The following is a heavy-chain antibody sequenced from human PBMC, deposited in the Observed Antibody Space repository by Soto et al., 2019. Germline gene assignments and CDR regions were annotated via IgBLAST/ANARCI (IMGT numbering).Heavy chain of an antibody. CDR1: GGSFSGYY. V-gene: IGHV4-34*01. CDR3: ARYQPLTSGWFDP. CDR2: INHSGST. J-gene: IGHJ5*02. D-gene: IGHD2-2*01. Sequence: QVQLQQWGAGLLKPSETLSLTCAVYGGSFSGYYWSWIRQPPGKGLEWIGEINHSGSTNYNPSLKSRVTIPVDPSKNQFSLKLSSVTAADTAVYYCARYQPLTSGWFDPWGQGTLVTVSS.